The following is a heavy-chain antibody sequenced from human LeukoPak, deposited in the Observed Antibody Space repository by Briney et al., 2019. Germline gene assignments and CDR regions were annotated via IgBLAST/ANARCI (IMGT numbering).Heavy chain of an antibody. CDR1: GGSFSGYY. CDR2: INHSGST. CDR3: AREPRFHSYGGNFRRYYYYYGMDV. Sequence: PSETLSLTCAVYGGSFSGYYWSWIRQPPGKGLEWIGEINHSGSTNYNPSLKSRVTISVDTSKNQFSLKLSSVTAADTAVYYCAREPRFHSYGGNFRRYYYYYGMDVWGQGTTVTVSS. J-gene: IGHJ6*02. D-gene: IGHD4-23*01. V-gene: IGHV4-34*01.